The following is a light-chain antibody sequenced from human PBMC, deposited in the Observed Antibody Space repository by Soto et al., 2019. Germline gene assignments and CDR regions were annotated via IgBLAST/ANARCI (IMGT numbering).Light chain of an antibody. J-gene: IGLJ2*01. CDR1: SSDVGGYNY. CDR3: SSYGGSNTVV. Sequence: QSVLTQPPSASGSPGQSVTISCTGSSSDVGGYNYVSWYQQHPGKAPKLMIYEVSKRPSGVPDRLSGSKSGNTASLTVSGLPAEDAADYYCSSYGGSNTVVFGGGTKLTVL. V-gene: IGLV2-8*01. CDR2: EVS.